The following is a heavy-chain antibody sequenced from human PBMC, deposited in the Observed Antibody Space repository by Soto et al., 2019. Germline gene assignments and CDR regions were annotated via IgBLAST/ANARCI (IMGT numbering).Heavy chain of an antibody. CDR2: IYYSGST. J-gene: IGHJ6*03. CDR3: ASSTKISYYYYYYMDV. V-gene: IGHV4-59*01. Sequence: SETLSLTCTVSGGSISSYYWSWIRQPPGKGLEWIGYIYYSGSTNYNPSLKSRVTISVDTSKNQFSLKLSSVTAADTAVYYCASSTKISYYYYYYMDVWGKGTTVTVSS. CDR1: GGSISSYY. D-gene: IGHD2-8*01.